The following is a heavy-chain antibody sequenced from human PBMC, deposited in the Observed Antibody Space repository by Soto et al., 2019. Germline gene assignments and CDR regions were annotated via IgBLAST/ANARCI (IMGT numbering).Heavy chain of an antibody. J-gene: IGHJ3*02. D-gene: IGHD2-15*01. CDR2: IIPIFGTA. CDR1: GGTFSSNA. V-gene: IGHV1-69*01. Sequence: QVQLVQSGAEVKKPGSSVKVSCKASGGTFSSNAISWVRQAPGQGLEWMGGIIPIFGTANYAQKFQGRVTITADESTSTAYMELSSLRSEDTAVYYCASLYCSGGSCYSSRPRGAFDIWGQGTMVTVSS. CDR3: ASLYCSGGSCYSSRPRGAFDI.